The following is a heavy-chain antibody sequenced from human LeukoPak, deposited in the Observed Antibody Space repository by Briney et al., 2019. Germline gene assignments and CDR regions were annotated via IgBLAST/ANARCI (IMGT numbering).Heavy chain of an antibody. J-gene: IGHJ5*02. CDR1: GFTFSRYT. V-gene: IGHV3-30-3*01. CDR2: ISYDGTNK. D-gene: IGHD1-14*01. Sequence: QSGGSLRLSCAASGFTFSRYTMHWVRQAPGKGLEWVAVISYDGTNKFYADSVKGRFTISRDDSKNTLYLQMNSLRNEDTAVYYCARDDRNGLDPWGQGTLVSVSS. CDR3: ARDDRNGLDP.